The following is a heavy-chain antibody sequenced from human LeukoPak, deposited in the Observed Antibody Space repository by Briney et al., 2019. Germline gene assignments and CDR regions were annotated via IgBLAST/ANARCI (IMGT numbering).Heavy chain of an antibody. D-gene: IGHD3-22*01. CDR3: TTVSYYYDSSGSTTPLDY. Sequence: GGSLRLSCAASGFTFSSYWMHWVRQTPGKGLVWVSRINSDGSSTTYADSVKGRFTISRDNAKNTLYLQMNSLKTEDTAVYYCTTVSYYYDSSGSTTPLDYWGQGTLVTVSS. J-gene: IGHJ4*02. CDR1: GFTFSSYW. V-gene: IGHV3-74*01. CDR2: INSDGSST.